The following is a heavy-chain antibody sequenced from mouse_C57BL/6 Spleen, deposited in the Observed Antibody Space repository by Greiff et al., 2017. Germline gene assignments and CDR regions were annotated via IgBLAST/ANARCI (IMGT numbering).Heavy chain of an antibody. CDR2: IYPGDGDN. CDR3: ARSDTLYAMDY. D-gene: IGHD5-1-1*01. Sequence: QVQLQQSGAELVKPGASVTISCKASGYAFSSYWMNWVKQRPGKGLEWIGQIYPGDGDNNYNGTFKGKATLTADKSSSTAYMQLSSLTSEDYAVYFCARSDTLYAMDYWGQGTSVTVSS. J-gene: IGHJ4*01. V-gene: IGHV1-80*01. CDR1: GYAFSSYW.